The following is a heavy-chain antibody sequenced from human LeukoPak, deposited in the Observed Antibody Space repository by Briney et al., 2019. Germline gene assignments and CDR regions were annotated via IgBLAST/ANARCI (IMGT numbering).Heavy chain of an antibody. CDR2: MNPNSGNT. D-gene: IGHD3-10*01. Sequence: GASVKVSCKASGYTFTSYDINWVRQATGQGLEWMGWMNPNSGNTGYAQKFQGRVTITRNTSISTAHMELSSLRSEDTAVYYCARGSRWFGELLRWGQGTLVTVSS. CDR1: GYTFTSYD. V-gene: IGHV1-8*03. CDR3: ARGSRWFGELLR. J-gene: IGHJ4*02.